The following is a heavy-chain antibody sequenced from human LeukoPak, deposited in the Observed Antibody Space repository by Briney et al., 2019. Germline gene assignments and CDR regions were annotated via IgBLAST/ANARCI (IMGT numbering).Heavy chain of an antibody. V-gene: IGHV4-61*08. J-gene: IGHJ5*02. CDR3: ARGYGTTADLIHL. D-gene: IGHD1-7*01. Sequence: SETLSLTCTVSGASVGSAGYYWSWIRQPPGGGLEWIGYVYYIANTNYNPSLKSRVTMSVDTSKNQFSLKLTSVTAADTAVYYCARGYGTTADLIHLWGRGTLVTVSS. CDR1: GASVGSAGYY. CDR2: VYYIANT.